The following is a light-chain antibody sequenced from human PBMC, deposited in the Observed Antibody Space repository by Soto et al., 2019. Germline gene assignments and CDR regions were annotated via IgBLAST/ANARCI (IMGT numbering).Light chain of an antibody. CDR2: DAS. V-gene: IGKV3D-20*01. J-gene: IGKJ5*01. CDR3: QQYGSSPVIT. CDR1: QSVSSSY. Sequence: EILLTQSPATLSLSPGERATLSCGASQSVSSSYLAWYQQKPGLAPRLLIYDASSRATGIPDRFSGSGSGTDFTLTISRLEPEDFAVYYCQQYGSSPVITFGQGTRLEIK.